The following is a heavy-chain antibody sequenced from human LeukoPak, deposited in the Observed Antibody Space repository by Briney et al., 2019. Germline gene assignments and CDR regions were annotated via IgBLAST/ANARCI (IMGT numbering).Heavy chain of an antibody. CDR3: AKHSSYNTLLRFLGLNWFDP. Sequence: PGGSLRLSCAVSGFTFSSYAMTWVRQAPGKGLEWVSAISGSGGSTYYADSVKGRFTISRDNSKNTLYLQMNSLRAEDTAVYYCAKHSSYNTLLRFLGLNWFDPWGQGTLVTVSS. D-gene: IGHD3-3*01. CDR1: GFTFSSYA. CDR2: ISGSGGST. V-gene: IGHV3-23*01. J-gene: IGHJ5*02.